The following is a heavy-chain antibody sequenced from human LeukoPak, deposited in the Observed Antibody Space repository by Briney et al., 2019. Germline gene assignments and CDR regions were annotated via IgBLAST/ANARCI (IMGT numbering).Heavy chain of an antibody. V-gene: IGHV3-7*01. J-gene: IGHJ5*02. CDR2: IKEDGSGK. D-gene: IGHD3-9*01. CDR3: ASRRDLTGP. CDR1: GLTFSSFW. Sequence: GGSLRLSCAASGLTFSSFWVTWVRQAPGKGLEWVANIKEDGSGKYYVDSVKGRFTISRDNAKNSLYLQVNSLRAEDTAVYYCASRRDLTGPWGQGTLVTVSS.